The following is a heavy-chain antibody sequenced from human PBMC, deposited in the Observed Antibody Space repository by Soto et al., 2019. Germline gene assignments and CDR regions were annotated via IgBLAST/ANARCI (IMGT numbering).Heavy chain of an antibody. J-gene: IGHJ4*02. CDR3: AKRQSFDFWSGYLPFFDY. CDR1: AINFRSYA. D-gene: IGHD3-3*01. Sequence: GGSLRLSCSASAINFRSYAMSWVRQAPGKGLEWVSAVGGSGSDTYYADSVKGRFTISRDDSKNTLYLHMSSLRVEDTAIYYRAKRQSFDFWSGYLPFFDYWGQGTPVTVSS. V-gene: IGHV3-23*01. CDR2: VGGSGSDT.